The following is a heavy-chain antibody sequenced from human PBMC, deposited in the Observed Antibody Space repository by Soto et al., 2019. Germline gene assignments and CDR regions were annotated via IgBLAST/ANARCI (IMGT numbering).Heavy chain of an antibody. CDR3: ARGLYGAYGQDF. D-gene: IGHD4-17*01. CDR2: IKGDEITT. Sequence: EVQLVESGENLVQPGGSLRLSCAASGFTFSSYWIHWVRQAPGKGLVWVSRIKGDEITTNYADSVKGRFTISRDNAKNTVFLQMHSLRAEDTALYYCARGLYGAYGQDFSGQGILVTVSS. V-gene: IGHV3-74*01. CDR1: GFTFSSYW. J-gene: IGHJ4*02.